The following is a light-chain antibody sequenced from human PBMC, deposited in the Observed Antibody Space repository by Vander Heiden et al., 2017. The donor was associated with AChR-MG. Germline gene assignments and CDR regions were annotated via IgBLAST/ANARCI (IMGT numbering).Light chain of an antibody. CDR3: QQYDSWPLT. V-gene: IGKV3-15*01. CDR2: GAS. J-gene: IGKJ4*01. Sequence: EIVMTQSPATLPVSPGERATLSCRASQSVGSDLAWYQQKPGQAPRLLIYGASTRATGIPDRFSGSGSGTEFTLTIRSLQSEDFAVYYCQQYDSWPLTFGGGTKAEIK. CDR1: QSVGSD.